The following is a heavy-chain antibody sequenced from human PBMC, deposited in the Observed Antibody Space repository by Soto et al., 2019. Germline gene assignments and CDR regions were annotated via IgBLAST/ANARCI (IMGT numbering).Heavy chain of an antibody. CDR3: AANYEDGSGYYFIFDY. D-gene: IGHD3-22*01. V-gene: IGHV1-69*01. J-gene: IGHJ4*02. CDR2: IVAIIGKA. CDR1: RRTFSSTDA. Sequence: QVQLVQSGAEVKKPGSSVRVSCGSSRRTFSSTDAISWVRQAPGEGLEWMGAIVAIIGKADYAQESQGQLTLSADASTGTAYIAVNRLPPGVTAVYYCAANYEDGSGYYFIFDYWGPGTLVTVSS.